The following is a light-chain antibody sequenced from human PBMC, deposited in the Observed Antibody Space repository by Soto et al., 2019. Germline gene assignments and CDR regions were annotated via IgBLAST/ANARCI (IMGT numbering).Light chain of an antibody. V-gene: IGKV3-11*01. CDR2: DAS. CDR1: QKIGTF. J-gene: IGKJ4*01. Sequence: EIVLTQSPATRSLSPGERATLSCRSRQKIGTFLAWYQQKPGQAPRLLFYDASNRATGVPPRFSGSGSGTDFTLTISSLEPEDLAVYYCQHRFNWPLTFGGGTKVEIK. CDR3: QHRFNWPLT.